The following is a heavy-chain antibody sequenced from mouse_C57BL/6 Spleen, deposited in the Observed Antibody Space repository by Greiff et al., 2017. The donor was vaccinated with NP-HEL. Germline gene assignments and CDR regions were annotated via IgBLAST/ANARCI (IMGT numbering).Heavy chain of an antibody. D-gene: IGHD2-4*01. CDR3: ARRYYDYLYAMDY. CDR2: INPNNGGT. J-gene: IGHJ4*01. CDR1: GYTFTDYY. Sequence: VQLQQSGPELVKPGASVKISCKASGYTFTDYYMNRVKQSHGKSLEWIGDINPNNGGTSYNQKFKGKATLTVDKSSSTAYMELRSLTSEDSAVYYCARRYYDYLYAMDYWGQGTSVTVSS. V-gene: IGHV1-26*01.